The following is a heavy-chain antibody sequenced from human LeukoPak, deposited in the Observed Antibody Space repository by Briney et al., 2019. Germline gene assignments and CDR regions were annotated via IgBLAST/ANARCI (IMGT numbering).Heavy chain of an antibody. CDR2: IKSKTDGGTT. Sequence: GGSLRLSCAASGFTFSNAWMSWVRQAPGKGLEWVGRIKSKTDGGTTDYAAPVKGRFTISTDDSKNTLYLQMNSLKTEDTAVYYCTTEVRYFDWLSSFDHWGQGTLVTVSS. CDR1: GFTFSNAW. D-gene: IGHD3-9*01. CDR3: TTEVRYFDWLSSFDH. J-gene: IGHJ4*02. V-gene: IGHV3-15*01.